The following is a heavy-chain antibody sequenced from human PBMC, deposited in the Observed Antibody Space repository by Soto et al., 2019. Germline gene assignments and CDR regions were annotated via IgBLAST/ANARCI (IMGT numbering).Heavy chain of an antibody. CDR2: TYYRSKWYN. Sequence: SQTLSLTCAISGDSVSSNSAAWNWIWQSQSKHLEWLGRTYYRSKWYNDYAVSVKSRITINPDTSKNQFSLQLNSATPEDTAVYYCARDQREFIVATDYYYYGMDVWAQGTTVTVSS. CDR3: ARDQREFIVATDYYYYGMDV. CDR1: GDSVSSNSAA. D-gene: IGHD5-12*01. J-gene: IGHJ6*02. V-gene: IGHV6-1*01.